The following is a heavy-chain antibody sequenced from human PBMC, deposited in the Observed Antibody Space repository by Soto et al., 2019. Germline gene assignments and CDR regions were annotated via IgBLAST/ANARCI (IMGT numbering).Heavy chain of an antibody. Sequence: PGGSLRLSCTASGFNFNYYSMNWIRQAPGKGLEWVSSISSSSGYIYYADSVKGRFTISRDNSKNTLYLQMNSLRAEDTAVYYCAKDRTIASRTFDSWGQGALVTVSS. V-gene: IGHV3-21*04. CDR1: GFNFNYYS. CDR3: AKDRTIASRTFDS. D-gene: IGHD6-6*01. CDR2: ISSSSGYI. J-gene: IGHJ4*02.